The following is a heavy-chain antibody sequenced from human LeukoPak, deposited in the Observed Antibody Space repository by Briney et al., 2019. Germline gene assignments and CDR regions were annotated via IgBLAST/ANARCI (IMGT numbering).Heavy chain of an antibody. D-gene: IGHD3-10*01. CDR2: ISYDGSNK. CDR1: GFTFSSYA. CDR3: ARDPAADQFGDSGY. Sequence: HPGRSLRLSCAASGFTFSSYAMHWVRQAPGKGLEWVAVISYDGSNKYYADSVKGRFTISRDNSKNTLYLQMNSLRAEDTAVYYCARDPAADQFGDSGYWGQGTLVTVSS. V-gene: IGHV3-30*04. J-gene: IGHJ4*02.